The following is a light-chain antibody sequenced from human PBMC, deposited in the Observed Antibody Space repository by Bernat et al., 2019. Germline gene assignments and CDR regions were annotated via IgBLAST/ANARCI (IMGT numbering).Light chain of an antibody. V-gene: IGKV3-11*01. CDR1: QSVSSS. J-gene: IGKJ1*01. Sequence: EIVFTQSPATLSLSPGEKATLSCRASQSVSSSLDWYQRKPGQAPRLVIYDASNRATGVPARFSGGGSGTDFTITISSLEPDDYEIYYCQQRSNRPPDWTFGQGTKVEVK. CDR2: DAS. CDR3: QQRSNRPPDWT.